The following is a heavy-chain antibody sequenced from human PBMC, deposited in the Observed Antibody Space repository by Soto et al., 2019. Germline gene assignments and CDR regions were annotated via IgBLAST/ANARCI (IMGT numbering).Heavy chain of an antibody. V-gene: IGHV1-2*04. D-gene: IGHD6-19*01. CDR3: ARDLGSGSFYYYYYGMDV. J-gene: IGHJ6*02. CDR1: GYTFTGYY. CDR2: INPNSGGT. Sequence: ASVKVSCKASGYTFTGYYMHWVRQAPGQGLEWMGWINPNSGGTNYAQKFQGWVTMTRDTSISTAYMELSRLRSDDTAVYYCARDLGSGSFYYYYYGMDVWGQGTKVTVSS.